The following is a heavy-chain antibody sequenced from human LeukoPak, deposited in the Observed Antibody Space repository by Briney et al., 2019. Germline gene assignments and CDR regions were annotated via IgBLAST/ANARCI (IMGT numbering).Heavy chain of an antibody. J-gene: IGHJ4*02. CDR1: GFTFSSYA. CDR2: ISGSGGST. D-gene: IGHD3-3*01. V-gene: IGHV3-23*01. Sequence: GGSLRLSRAASGFTFSSYAMSWVRQAPGKGPEWVSAISGSGGSTYYADSVKGRFTISRDNSKNTLYLQMNCLRAEDTAVYYCAKTPYYDFWSGYIHYFDYWGQGTLVTVSS. CDR3: AKTPYYDFWSGYIHYFDY.